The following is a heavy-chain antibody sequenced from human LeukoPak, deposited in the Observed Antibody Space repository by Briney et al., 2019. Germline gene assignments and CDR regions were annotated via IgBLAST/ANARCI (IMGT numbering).Heavy chain of an antibody. Sequence: SVKVSCKASGGTFSSYAISWVRQAPGQGLEWMGGIIIIFGTPNYAQKFQGRVTITADESTSTAYMELSSLRSDDTAVYYCARNHIVGAGYYYYYYMDVWGEGTTITVSS. D-gene: IGHD1-26*01. J-gene: IGHJ6*03. CDR1: GGTFSSYA. CDR2: IIIIFGTP. CDR3: ARNHIVGAGYYYYYYMDV. V-gene: IGHV1-69*01.